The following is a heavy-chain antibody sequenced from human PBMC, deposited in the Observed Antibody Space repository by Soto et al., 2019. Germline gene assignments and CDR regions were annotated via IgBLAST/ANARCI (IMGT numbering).Heavy chain of an antibody. CDR1: GYTFTSYY. Sequence: QVQLVQSGAEVKKPGASVKVSCKASGYTFTSYYMHWVRQAPGQGLEWMGLINPSGGSTSYAQKFHARVTMARDTSTSTVYVELSSLRSEDTAVYYCARVPFMITFGGVIVPHFDYCVQGTLVTVSS. J-gene: IGHJ4*02. CDR2: INPSGGST. V-gene: IGHV1-46*01. CDR3: ARVPFMITFGGVIVPHFDY. D-gene: IGHD3-16*02.